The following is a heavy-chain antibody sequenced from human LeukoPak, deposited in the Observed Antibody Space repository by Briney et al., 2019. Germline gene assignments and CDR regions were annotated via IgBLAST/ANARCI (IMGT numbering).Heavy chain of an antibody. V-gene: IGHV1-69*13. Sequence: SVKVSCKAFGGTFSSYAIGWVRQAPGQGLEWMGGIIPIFGTANYAQKFQGRVTITADESTSTAYMELSSLRSEDTAVYYCARVHYYGSGSYYISSDWFDPWGQGTLVTVSS. CDR3: ARVHYYGSGSYYISSDWFDP. CDR2: IIPIFGTA. D-gene: IGHD3-10*01. CDR1: GGTFSSYA. J-gene: IGHJ5*02.